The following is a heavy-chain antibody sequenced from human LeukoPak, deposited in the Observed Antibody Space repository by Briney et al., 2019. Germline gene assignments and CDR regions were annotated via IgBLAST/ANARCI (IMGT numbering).Heavy chain of an antibody. Sequence: PGGSLRLSCAASGFTFSSYEMNWVRQAPGRGLEWVSYISSSGSTIYYADPVKGRFTISRDNAKNSLYLQMNSLRAEDTAVYYCARAQTLMTVDYWGQGTLVTVSS. J-gene: IGHJ4*02. D-gene: IGHD2-21*02. CDR1: GFTFSSYE. CDR3: ARAQTLMTVDY. V-gene: IGHV3-48*03. CDR2: ISSSGSTI.